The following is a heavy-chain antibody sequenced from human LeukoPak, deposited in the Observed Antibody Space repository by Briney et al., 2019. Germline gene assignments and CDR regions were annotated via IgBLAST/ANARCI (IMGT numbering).Heavy chain of an antibody. Sequence: ASVKVSCKASGYTFTDYYMHWVRQAPRQGLEWMGWINPNSGGTDYAQKFQGRVTMTRDTSISTAYMELSSLRSDDTAVYYCARDSHSSGWFLPDYWGQGTLVTVSS. J-gene: IGHJ4*02. D-gene: IGHD6-19*01. CDR2: INPNSGGT. CDR1: GYTFTDYY. CDR3: ARDSHSSGWFLPDY. V-gene: IGHV1-2*02.